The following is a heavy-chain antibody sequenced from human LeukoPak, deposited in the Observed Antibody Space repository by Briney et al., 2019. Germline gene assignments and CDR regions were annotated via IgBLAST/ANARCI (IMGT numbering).Heavy chain of an antibody. Sequence: SSETLSLTCTVSGGSISSGGYYWSWIRQHSGKGLEWIGYIYYSGSTDHNPSLKSRVTISVDASKNQFSLKLTSVTAADTAVYYCVRHTTSGWYQVVYWGQGTLVTVSS. V-gene: IGHV4-61*08. CDR1: GGSISSGGYY. J-gene: IGHJ4*02. CDR2: IYYSGST. CDR3: VRHTTSGWYQVVY. D-gene: IGHD6-19*01.